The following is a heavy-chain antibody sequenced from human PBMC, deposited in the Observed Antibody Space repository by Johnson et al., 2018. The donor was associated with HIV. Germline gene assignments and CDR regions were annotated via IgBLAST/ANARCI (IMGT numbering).Heavy chain of an antibody. CDR1: GFTFDDYA. Sequence: VQLVESGGGLVQPGGSLRLSCAASGFTFDDYAMHWVRQAPGKGLEWVSGISWDSGTRGYADSVQGRFTISRDNSKNTLYLQMNSLRAEDTAVYYCARDSLAHDAFDIWDQGTMVTVSS. CDR3: ARDSLAHDAFDI. V-gene: IGHV3-9*01. CDR2: ISWDSGTR. J-gene: IGHJ3*02.